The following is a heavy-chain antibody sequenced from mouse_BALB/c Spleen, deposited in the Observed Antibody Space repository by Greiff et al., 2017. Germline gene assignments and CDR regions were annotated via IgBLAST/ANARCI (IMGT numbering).Heavy chain of an antibody. CDR2: IDPANGNT. D-gene: IGHD2-1*01. V-gene: IGHV14-3*02. J-gene: IGHJ3*01. CDR3: AGGDGNYGFAY. CDR1: GFNIKDTY. Sequence: EVQLQQSGAELVKPGASVKLSCTASGFNIKDTYMHWVKQTPEQGLEWIGRIDPANGNTKYDPKFQGKATITADTSSNTAYLQLSSLTSEDTAVYYCAGGDGNYGFAYWGQGTLVTVSA.